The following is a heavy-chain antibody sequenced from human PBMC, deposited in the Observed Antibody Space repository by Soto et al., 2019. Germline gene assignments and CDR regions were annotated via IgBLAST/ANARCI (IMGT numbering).Heavy chain of an antibody. Sequence: ASETLSLTCTVSGGSISSYYWSWIRQPPGKGLEWIGYNYYSGSTNYNPSLKSRVTISVDTSKNQFSLKLSSVTAADTAVYYCARRTYYYYGMDVWGQGTTVTVSS. CDR2: NYYSGST. CDR3: ARRTYYYYGMDV. CDR1: GGSISSYY. D-gene: IGHD1-7*01. J-gene: IGHJ6*02. V-gene: IGHV4-59*12.